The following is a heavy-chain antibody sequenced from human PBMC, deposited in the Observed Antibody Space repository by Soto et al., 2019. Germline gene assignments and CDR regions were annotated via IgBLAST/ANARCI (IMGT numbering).Heavy chain of an antibody. CDR1: GDSISTVDYF. CDR3: ARGRYCLTGRCFPNWFDS. CDR2: IYKSATT. J-gene: IGHJ5*01. Sequence: SETLSLTCSVSGDSISTVDYFWAWIRQPPGQALEYIGYIYKSATTYYNPSFGSRVAISLDTSKSQFSLNVTSVTAADTAVYFCARGRYCLTGRCFPNWFDSWGQGTLVTVSS. D-gene: IGHD2-15*01. V-gene: IGHV4-30-4*01.